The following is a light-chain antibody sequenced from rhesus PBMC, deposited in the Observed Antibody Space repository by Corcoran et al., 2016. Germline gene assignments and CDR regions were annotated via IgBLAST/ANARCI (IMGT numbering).Light chain of an antibody. J-gene: IGKJ4*01. V-gene: IGKV3-35*01. CDR2: HTT. CDR1: QRVNSN. Sequence: EIVMTQSPATLSLSPGERAALSCRASQRVNSNLAWYLQRPGQCPRLLIFHTTNRAHGTPDRFSGSGSGTDVTLTISSLEPEDVGVYYCQQESTWPLTFGGGTRVDIK. CDR3: QQESTWPLT.